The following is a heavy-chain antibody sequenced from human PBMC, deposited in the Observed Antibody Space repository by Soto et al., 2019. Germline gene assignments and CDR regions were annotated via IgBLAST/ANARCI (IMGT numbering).Heavy chain of an antibody. CDR3: ARDQRAAAADPFYYYYYMDV. CDR2: ISHNGSP. V-gene: IGHV4-59*12. J-gene: IGHJ6*03. CDR1: GGSISSSH. D-gene: IGHD6-13*01. Sequence: SETLSLTCTVSGGSISSSHWGWIRQPPGKGLEWIGYISHNGSPNYNPSLKSRVTISLDTSTNQFSLKLSSVTAADTAAYYCARDQRAAAADPFYYYYYMDVWGKGTTVTVSS.